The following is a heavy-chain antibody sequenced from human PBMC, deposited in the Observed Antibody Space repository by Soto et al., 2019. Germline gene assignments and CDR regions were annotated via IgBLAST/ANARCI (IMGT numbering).Heavy chain of an antibody. CDR2: ISAYNGNT. CDR1: GYTFTSYG. CDR3: ARPVGSGQTHYYYYGMDV. J-gene: IGHJ6*02. V-gene: IGHV1-18*04. Sequence: SVKVSCKASGYTFTSYGISWVRQAPGQGLEWMGWISAYNGNTNYAQKLQGRVTMTTDTSTSTAYMELRSLRSDDTAVYYCARPVGSGQTHYYYYGMDVWGQGTTVTASS. D-gene: IGHD1-26*01.